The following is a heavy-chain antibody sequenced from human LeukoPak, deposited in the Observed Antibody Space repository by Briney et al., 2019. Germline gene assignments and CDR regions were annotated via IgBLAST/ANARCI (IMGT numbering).Heavy chain of an antibody. Sequence: SVKVSCEASGGTFSSYAISWARQAPGQGLEWMGRIIPILGIANYAQKFQGRVTITADKSTSTAYMELSSLRSEDTAVYYCARDQLDYYDSSGYYFDAFDIWGQGTMVTVSS. D-gene: IGHD3-22*01. CDR2: IIPILGIA. J-gene: IGHJ3*02. CDR3: ARDQLDYYDSSGYYFDAFDI. CDR1: GGTFSSYA. V-gene: IGHV1-69*04.